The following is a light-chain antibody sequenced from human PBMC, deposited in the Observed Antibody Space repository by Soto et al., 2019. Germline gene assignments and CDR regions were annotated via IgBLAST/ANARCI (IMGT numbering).Light chain of an antibody. CDR3: SSYTTSSTRV. CDR1: SSDVGFYNY. CDR2: EVS. J-gene: IGLJ1*01. Sequence: QSALTQPASVSGSPGQSIAISCTGSSSDVGFYNYVSWYQQHPGEVPKLIIFEVSNRHSGVSNRFSGSKSGNTASLTISGLQAEDEAAYYCSSYTTSSTRVFGTGTKVTVL. V-gene: IGLV2-14*01.